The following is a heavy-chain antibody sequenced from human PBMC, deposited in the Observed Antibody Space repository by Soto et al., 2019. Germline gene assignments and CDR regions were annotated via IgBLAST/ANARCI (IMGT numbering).Heavy chain of an antibody. J-gene: IGHJ6*02. V-gene: IGHV3-33*01. Sequence: QVQLVESGGGVVQPGRSLRLSCAASGFTFSSYGMHWVRQAPGKGLEWVAVIWYDGSNKYYADSVKGRFTISRDNSKNARYLLMTRLRAEDTAVYYCSSDHRSSVFYDYGMDVWGQGTTVTCSS. CDR1: GFTFSSYG. D-gene: IGHD6-13*01. CDR2: IWYDGSNK. CDR3: SSDHRSSVFYDYGMDV.